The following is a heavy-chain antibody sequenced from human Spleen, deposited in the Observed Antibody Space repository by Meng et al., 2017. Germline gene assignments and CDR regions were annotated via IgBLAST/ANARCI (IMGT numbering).Heavy chain of an antibody. CDR1: GYTFTSYG. Sequence: ASVKVSCKASGYTFTSYGISWVRQAPGQGLEGMGWINVKNGYTNYAQKVQGRVTMTTDTSTSTAYMELRSLRSDDTAVYYCARVEAGLLWFGELSSYYYDMDVWGQGTTVTVSS. J-gene: IGHJ6*02. CDR2: INVKNGYT. CDR3: ARVEAGLLWFGELSSYYYDMDV. D-gene: IGHD3-10*01. V-gene: IGHV1-18*01.